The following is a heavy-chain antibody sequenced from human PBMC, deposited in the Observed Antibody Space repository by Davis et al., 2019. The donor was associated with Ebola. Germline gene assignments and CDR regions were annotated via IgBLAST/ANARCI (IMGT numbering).Heavy chain of an antibody. CDR3: VNLWFGELLYPGYFDY. Sequence: GESLKISCSASGFTFSSYAMHWVRQAPGKGLEYVSAISSNGGSTYYADSVKGRFTISRDNSKNTLYLQMSSLRAEDTAVYYCVNLWFGELLYPGYFDYWGQGTLVTVSS. D-gene: IGHD3-10*01. CDR1: GFTFSSYA. V-gene: IGHV3-64D*06. CDR2: ISSNGGST. J-gene: IGHJ4*02.